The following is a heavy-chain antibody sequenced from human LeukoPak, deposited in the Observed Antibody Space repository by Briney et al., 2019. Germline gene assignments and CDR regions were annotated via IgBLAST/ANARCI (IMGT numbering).Heavy chain of an antibody. CDR2: IKQDGSEK. V-gene: IGHV3-7*03. J-gene: IGHJ4*02. CDR3: ARAPRGWFGELYGYFDY. CDR1: GFTFSSYW. D-gene: IGHD3-10*01. Sequence: GGSLRLSCAASGFTFSSYWMSWVRQAPGKGLEWVANIKQDGSEKYYVDPVKGRFTISRDNAKNSLYLQMNSLRAEDMAVYYCARAPRGWFGELYGYFDYWGQGTLVTVSS.